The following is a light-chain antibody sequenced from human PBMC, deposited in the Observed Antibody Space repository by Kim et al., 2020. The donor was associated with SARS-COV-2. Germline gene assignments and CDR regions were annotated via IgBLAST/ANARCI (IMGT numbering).Light chain of an antibody. J-gene: IGLJ2*01. CDR1: SSNIGTNT. Sequence: GQRVTIPCSGGSSNIGTNTVNWYQQLPGTAPKLLIYSNNQRPSGVPERFTGSKSGTSASLAISGLQSEDEADYYCAAWDDSLDGVVFGGGTQLTVL. CDR3: AAWDDSLDGVV. CDR2: SNN. V-gene: IGLV1-44*01.